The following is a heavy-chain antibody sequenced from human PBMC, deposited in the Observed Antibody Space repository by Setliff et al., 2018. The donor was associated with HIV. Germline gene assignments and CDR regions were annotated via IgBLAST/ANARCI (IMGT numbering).Heavy chain of an antibody. D-gene: IGHD3-22*01. CDR2: INPSGGRT. V-gene: IGHV1-46*01. CDR1: GYTFTNYY. J-gene: IGHJ3*02. CDR3: ARCYYDSSGPTDAFDI. Sequence: ASVKVSCKASGYTFTNYYIHWVRQAPGQGLEWMGLINPSGGRTSYAQKFQGRLTMTRDTSRSTVYVELSSLRSEDTAVYYCARCYYDSSGPTDAFDIWGQGTVVTVS.